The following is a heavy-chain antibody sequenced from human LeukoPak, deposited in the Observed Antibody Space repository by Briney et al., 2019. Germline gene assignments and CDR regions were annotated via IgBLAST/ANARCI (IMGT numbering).Heavy chain of an antibody. CDR2: ISAYNGNT. V-gene: IGHV1-18*04. J-gene: IGHJ4*02. Sequence: GASVKVSCKASGYTFTSYGISWVRQAPGQGLEWMGWISAYNGNTNHAQKLQGRVTMTTDTSTSTAYMELRSLRSDDTAVYYCARDGLGGRAMVTEPDYWGQGTLVTVSS. D-gene: IGHD5-18*01. CDR1: GYTFTSYG. CDR3: ARDGLGGRAMVTEPDY.